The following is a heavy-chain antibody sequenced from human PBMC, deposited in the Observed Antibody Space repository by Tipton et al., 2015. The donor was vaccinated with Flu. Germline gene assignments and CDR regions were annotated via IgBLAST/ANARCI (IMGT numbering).Heavy chain of an antibody. V-gene: IGHV1-69*01. J-gene: IGHJ4*02. CDR1: GGTFSTYS. CDR3: ARRPYDGTGYYHQYFDY. D-gene: IGHD3-22*01. CDR2: IIPLYNSA. Sequence: QSGAEVKKPGSSVKVSCKTSGGTFSTYSINWVRQAPGQGLEWMGEIIPLYNSAKYARKFQGRVTITADESTHTAYMEVSSLRSEDTAVYYCARRPYDGTGYYHQYFDYWGQGTRVTVSS.